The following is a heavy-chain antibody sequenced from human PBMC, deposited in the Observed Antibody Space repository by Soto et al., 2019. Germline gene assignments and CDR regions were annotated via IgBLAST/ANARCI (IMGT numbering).Heavy chain of an antibody. CDR1: GFTFSSYA. CDR3: AFNSGSGSYYFDY. CDR2: ISGGGETT. J-gene: IGHJ4*02. V-gene: IGHV3-23*01. Sequence: EVQLLESGGGLVQPGGSLRLSCAASGFTFSSYAMWWVRQAPGKGLECVSAISGGGETTYYADSVKGRFTISRDNSKNTLYLPMTSLRAEDTAVYYCAFNSGSGSYYFDYWGQGTLVTVSS. D-gene: IGHD3-10*01.